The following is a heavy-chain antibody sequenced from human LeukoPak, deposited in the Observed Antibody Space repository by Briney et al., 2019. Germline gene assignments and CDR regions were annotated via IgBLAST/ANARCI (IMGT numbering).Heavy chain of an antibody. Sequence: GESLKISCKGSGYSFTNFWIGWVRQMPGKGLEWMGMIYPGDSYSRYSPSFQGQVTLSADRSITTAYLQWSSLKASDTAMYYCARFQGGSCDYWGQEPLVTVYS. CDR1: GYSFTNFW. CDR3: ARFQGGSCDY. V-gene: IGHV5-51*01. CDR2: IYPGDSYS. D-gene: IGHD1-26*01. J-gene: IGHJ4*02.